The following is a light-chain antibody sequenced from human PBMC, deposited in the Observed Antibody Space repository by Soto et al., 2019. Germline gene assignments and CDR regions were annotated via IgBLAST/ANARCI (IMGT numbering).Light chain of an antibody. J-gene: IGKJ1*01. CDR1: QSVSSN. Sequence: EIVMTQSPATLSVSPGERATLSCRASQSVSSNLAWYQQKPGQAPRLLIYGASTRATGIPARFSGSGSGTEFTLTISSLQSEDFAVYYGEQYNNWPPWTFGNGTKVEIK. V-gene: IGKV3-15*01. CDR3: EQYNNWPPWT. CDR2: GAS.